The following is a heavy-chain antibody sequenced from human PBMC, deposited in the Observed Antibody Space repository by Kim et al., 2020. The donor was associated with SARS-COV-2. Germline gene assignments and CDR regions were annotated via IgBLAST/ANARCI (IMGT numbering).Heavy chain of an antibody. CDR3: AEGTYGERGYGMDV. J-gene: IGHJ6*02. D-gene: IGHD4-17*01. Sequence: ADSVKCRYTISKDNSQNARYLQMSSLRAEDTAVYYCAEGTYGERGYGMDVWGQGTTVSVSS. V-gene: IGHV3-23*01.